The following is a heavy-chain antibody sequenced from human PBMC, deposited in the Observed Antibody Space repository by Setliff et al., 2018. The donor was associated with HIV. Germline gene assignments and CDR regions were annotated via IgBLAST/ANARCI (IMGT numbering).Heavy chain of an antibody. CDR3: TRGALYGLFEF. J-gene: IGHJ4*02. D-gene: IGHD3-10*01. Sequence: ASVKVSCKASGYTFTSYYMHWVRQAPGQGLEWMGIINPSGGSTNYAQKFQGRVTMTRDTSTNTAHMELRSLTSEDTAAYYCTRGALYGLFEFWGPGTLVTVSS. CDR1: GYTFTSYY. V-gene: IGHV1-46*01. CDR2: INPSGGST.